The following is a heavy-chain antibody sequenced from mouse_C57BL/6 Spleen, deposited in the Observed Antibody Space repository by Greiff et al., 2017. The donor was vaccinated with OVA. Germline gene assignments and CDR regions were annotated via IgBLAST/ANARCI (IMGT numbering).Heavy chain of an antibody. CDR3: ARRSSYGKGAMDY. D-gene: IGHD2-1*01. V-gene: IGHV5-12*01. CDR2: ISNGGGST. J-gene: IGHJ4*01. CDR1: GFTFSDYY. Sequence: EVKVVESGGGLVQPGGSLKLSCAASGFTFSDYYMYWVRQTPEKRLEWVAYISNGGGSTYYPDTVKGRFTISRDNAKNTLYLQMSRLKSEDTAMYYCARRSSYGKGAMDYWGQGTSVTVSS.